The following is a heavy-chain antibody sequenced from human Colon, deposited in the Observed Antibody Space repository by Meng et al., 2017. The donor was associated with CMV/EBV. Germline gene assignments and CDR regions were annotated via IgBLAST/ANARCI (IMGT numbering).Heavy chain of an antibody. J-gene: IGHJ4*02. CDR2: IVYDGSNG. CDR3: AKDSGVETYYLDY. D-gene: IGHD3-3*01. V-gene: IGHV3-30*02. Sequence: GESLKISCAASGFSSSRNNMHWVRQAPGKGLEWVAFIVYDGSNGYSVESVKGRFTISRDNSKNTLYLQMNNLRPEDTALYFCAKDSGVETYYLDYWGQGTLVTVSS. CDR1: GFSSSRNN.